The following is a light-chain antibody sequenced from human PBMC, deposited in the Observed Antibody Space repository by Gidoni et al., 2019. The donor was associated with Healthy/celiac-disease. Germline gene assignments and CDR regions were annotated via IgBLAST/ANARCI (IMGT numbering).Light chain of an antibody. V-gene: IGKV3-20*01. CDR3: QQYGSSPPWYT. CDR1: QSVSSSY. Sequence: EIVLTQSPGTLSLSQGERATLSCRASQSVSSSYLAWYQQKPGQAPRLLIYGASSRATGIPDRFSGSGSGTDFTLTISRLEPEDFAVYYCQQYGSSPPWYTFGQGTQLEIK. CDR2: GAS. J-gene: IGKJ2*01.